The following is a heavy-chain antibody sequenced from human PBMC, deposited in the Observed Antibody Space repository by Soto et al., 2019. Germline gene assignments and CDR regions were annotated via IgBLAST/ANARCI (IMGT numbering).Heavy chain of an antibody. Sequence: QVQLQESGPGLVKPSETLSLTCTVSGGSISSYYWSWIRQPPGKGLEWIGYIYYSGSTNYNPSLKSRVTISVDTFKKQLSLKLSSVTAADTGVYYCARLVVVPHCSGGSCYSYYSGLDVWGQGTTVTVSS. CDR3: ARLVVVPHCSGGSCYSYYSGLDV. J-gene: IGHJ6*02. CDR1: GGSISSYY. V-gene: IGHV4-59*01. D-gene: IGHD2-15*01. CDR2: IYYSGST.